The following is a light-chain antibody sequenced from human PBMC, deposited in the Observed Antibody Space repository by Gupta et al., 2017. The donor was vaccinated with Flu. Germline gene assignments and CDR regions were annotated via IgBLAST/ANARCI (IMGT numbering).Light chain of an antibody. V-gene: IGKV3-20*01. CDR2: DAS. CDR1: QSVSSSS. J-gene: IGKJ2*03. Sequence: EIVLTQSPGTLSLSPGERATLSCRASQSVSSSSLAWFQQKPGQAPRLLIYDASTRATGIPDRFSGSGSGTDFTLTISRLEPEDFAVFYCQQYGSSPLSSFGQGTKLEIK. CDR3: QQYGSSPLSS.